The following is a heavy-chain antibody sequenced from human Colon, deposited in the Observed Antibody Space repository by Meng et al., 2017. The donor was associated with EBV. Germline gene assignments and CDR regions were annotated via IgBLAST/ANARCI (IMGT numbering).Heavy chain of an antibody. D-gene: IGHD2-21*02. CDR3: ARVGAYCGGDCYHPR. CDR2: IYHSGST. V-gene: IGHV4-4*02. CDR1: GGSLSSRNW. J-gene: IGHJ4*02. Sequence: QVRRQESGPGLVKPSGTLSPTCAASGGSLSSRNWWSWVRQPPGKGLEWIGEIYHSGSTNYNPSLKSRVTISVDESKNQFSLRLSSVTAADTAVYYCARVGAYCGGDCYHPRWGQGTLVTVSS.